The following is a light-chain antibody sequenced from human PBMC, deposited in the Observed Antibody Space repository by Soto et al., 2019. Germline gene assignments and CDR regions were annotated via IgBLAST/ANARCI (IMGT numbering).Light chain of an antibody. CDR3: CSCAGDRTYV. CDR1: SSDFGSHNL. V-gene: IGLV2-23*01. CDR2: EGS. Sequence: QSVLTQPASVSGSHGQSITIYWSGISSDFGSHNLVSWYQHHPGKAPKLMSYEGSKRPSGVSNRFSGSKSGNTASLTISGLQAEDEADYYRCSCAGDRTYVFGAGIK. J-gene: IGLJ1*01.